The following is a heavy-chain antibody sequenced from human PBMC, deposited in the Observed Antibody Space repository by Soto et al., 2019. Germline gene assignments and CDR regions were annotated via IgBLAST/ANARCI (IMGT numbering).Heavy chain of an antibody. CDR2: INLILSMS. Sequence: QVQLVQSGAEVKRPGSSVKVSCKASGDTFTFYSINWVRQAPGLGLEWMGRINLILSMSNYAQRFQGRVTMTADKSTSPAYMELSSLRSEDTATYYCASSYGSGYRAFDYWGQGALVTVSS. D-gene: IGHD3-10*01. CDR1: GDTFTFYS. CDR3: ASSYGSGYRAFDY. V-gene: IGHV1-69*02. J-gene: IGHJ4*02.